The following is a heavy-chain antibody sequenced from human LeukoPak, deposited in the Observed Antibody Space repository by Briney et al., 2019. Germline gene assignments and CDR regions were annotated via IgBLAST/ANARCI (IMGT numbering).Heavy chain of an antibody. V-gene: IGHV4-4*02. J-gene: IGHJ6*03. CDR3: ARHKGYSSSWYRGYYYYMDV. Sequence: PSETLSLTCAVSGGSISSSNWWSWVRQPPGKGLEWIGEIYHSGSTNYNPSLKSRVTISVGTSKNQFSLKLSSVTAADTAVYYCARHKGYSSSWYRGYYYYMDVWGKGTTVTVSS. CDR1: GGSISSSNW. CDR2: IYHSGST. D-gene: IGHD6-13*01.